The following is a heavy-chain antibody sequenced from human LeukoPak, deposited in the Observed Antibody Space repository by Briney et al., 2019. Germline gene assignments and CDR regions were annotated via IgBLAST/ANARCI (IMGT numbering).Heavy chain of an antibody. J-gene: IGHJ5*02. Sequence: ASVKVSCRASGYTFTSYYMHWVRQAPGQGLEWMGLINPTGGSTGYAQKFQGRVTMTRDMSTSTDYMELNSLRSEDTAVYYCARANMVRGVGSFFDRNWFDPWGQGTLVTVSS. CDR2: INPTGGST. CDR3: ARANMVRGVGSFFDRNWFDP. V-gene: IGHV1-46*01. CDR1: GYTFTSYY. D-gene: IGHD3-10*01.